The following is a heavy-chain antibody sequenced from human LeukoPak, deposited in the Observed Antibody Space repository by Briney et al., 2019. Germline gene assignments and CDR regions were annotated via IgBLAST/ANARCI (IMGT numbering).Heavy chain of an antibody. Sequence: PSETLSLTCTVSAGSINSGSHYWSWIRQPAGKGLEWIGRIHSSGSTNYNASLKSRVTISADTSNNQFSLKLGSVTAADTAVYYCARDLYISNWFDPWGQGTLVTVSS. CDR2: IHSSGST. CDR3: ARDLYISNWFDP. CDR1: AGSINSGSHY. J-gene: IGHJ5*02. V-gene: IGHV4-61*02. D-gene: IGHD3-16*01.